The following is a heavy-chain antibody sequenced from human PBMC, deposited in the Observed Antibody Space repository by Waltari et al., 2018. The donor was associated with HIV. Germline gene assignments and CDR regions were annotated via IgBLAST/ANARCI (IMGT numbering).Heavy chain of an antibody. CDR3: ARDRGSSPNDAFDI. V-gene: IGHV3-53*01. CDR2: MYSGGST. J-gene: IGHJ3*02. CDR1: GFSVSSTY. Sequence: EVQLVESGGGLIQPGGSLRLSCAVSGFSVSSTYMSWVRQAPGKGLEWVSVMYSGGSTYYSDSAKGRFTISRDESKNTLYLQMNSLRAEDTAVYYCARDRGSSPNDAFDIWGQGTMVTVSS. D-gene: IGHD6-6*01.